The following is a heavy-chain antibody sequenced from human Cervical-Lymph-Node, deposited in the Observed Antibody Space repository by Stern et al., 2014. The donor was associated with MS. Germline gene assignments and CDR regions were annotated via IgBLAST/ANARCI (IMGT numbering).Heavy chain of an antibody. D-gene: IGHD6-19*01. V-gene: IGHV5-51*03. CDR3: ARPLYTSDRDNYYYYGMDV. CDR2: IHPGDPDT. CDR1: GYSFSKFW. J-gene: IGHJ6*02. Sequence: EVQLVESGAEVKKPGESLKISCKASGYSFSKFWIGWVRQMPGKGLEWMGIIHPGDPDTRSSPSFRGQFTISVDKSISTAYLQWSSLKASDTAMYYCARPLYTSDRDNYYYYGMDVWGQGTTVTVSS.